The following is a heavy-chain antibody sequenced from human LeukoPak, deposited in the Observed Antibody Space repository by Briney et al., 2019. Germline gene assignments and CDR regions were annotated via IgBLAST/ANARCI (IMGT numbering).Heavy chain of an antibody. Sequence: GGSLRLSCAASGFTFSSSSMSWVRQAPGKGLEWVSVISGSGGSTDYADSVKGRFTISRDNSKNTLYLQMNSLRAEDTAVYYCAKDRNYYDSSGYYGDWGQGTLVTVSS. D-gene: IGHD3-22*01. CDR2: ISGSGGST. V-gene: IGHV3-23*01. J-gene: IGHJ4*02. CDR1: GFTFSSSS. CDR3: AKDRNYYDSSGYYGD.